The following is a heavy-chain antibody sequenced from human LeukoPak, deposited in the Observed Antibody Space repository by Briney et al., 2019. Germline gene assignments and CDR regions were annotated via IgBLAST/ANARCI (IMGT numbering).Heavy chain of an antibody. Sequence: PGGSLRLSCAASGFTFSSYRMNWVRQAPGKGLEWVSSISSSSSYIYYADSVKGRFTISRDNAKNSLYLQMNSLRAEDTAVYYCARVRSGYSHYTRINWFDPWGQGTLVTVSS. J-gene: IGHJ5*02. CDR2: ISSSSSYI. CDR3: ARVRSGYSHYTRINWFDP. V-gene: IGHV3-21*04. CDR1: GFTFSSYR. D-gene: IGHD4-11*01.